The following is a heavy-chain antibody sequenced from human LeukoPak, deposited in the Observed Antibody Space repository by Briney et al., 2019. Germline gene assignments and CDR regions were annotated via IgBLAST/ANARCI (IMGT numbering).Heavy chain of an antibody. CDR2: IKQDGSEK. CDR1: GFTFSSYW. Sequence: GGSLRLSCGASGFTFSSYWMSWVRQAPGKGLEWVANIKQDGSEKYYVDSVKGRFTISRDNAKNSLYLQMNSLRAEDTAVYYCARDELSNLVVPAAMGYWGQGTLVTVSS. V-gene: IGHV3-7*01. J-gene: IGHJ4*02. D-gene: IGHD2-2*01. CDR3: ARDELSNLVVPAAMGY.